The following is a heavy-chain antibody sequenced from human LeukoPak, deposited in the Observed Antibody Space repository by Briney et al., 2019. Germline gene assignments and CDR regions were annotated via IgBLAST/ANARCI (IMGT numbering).Heavy chain of an antibody. CDR1: GGSITSTNC. J-gene: IGHJ4*02. CDR2: ISLTGRT. CDR3: TRESGTHRPFGY. D-gene: IGHD1-26*01. V-gene: IGHV4-4*02. Sequence: PSGTLSLTYGVSGGSITSTNCWGGVRQPPGQGLEWIGEISLTGRTNYNPSLIGRVIMSLDESRNQLSLTLTSVSAADTAMYYCTRESGTHRPFGYWGQGTLVVVPS.